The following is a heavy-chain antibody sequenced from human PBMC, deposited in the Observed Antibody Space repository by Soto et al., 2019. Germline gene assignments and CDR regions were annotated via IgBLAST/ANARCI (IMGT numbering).Heavy chain of an antibody. D-gene: IGHD3-9*01. CDR3: ARTYYDILTGYYYYFDY. V-gene: IGHV1-18*01. CDR1: GYTFTSYG. J-gene: IGHJ4*02. Sequence: ASVKVSCKASGYTFTSYGISWVRQAPGQGLEWMGWISAYNGNTNYAQKLQGRVTMTTDTSTSTAYIELRSLRSYDTAVYYCARTYYDILTGYYYYFDYWGQGTLVTVSS. CDR2: ISAYNGNT.